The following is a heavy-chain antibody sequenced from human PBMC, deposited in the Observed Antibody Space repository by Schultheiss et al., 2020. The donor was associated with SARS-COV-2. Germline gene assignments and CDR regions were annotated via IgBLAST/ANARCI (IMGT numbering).Heavy chain of an antibody. V-gene: IGHV3-30*03. D-gene: IGHD6-6*01. CDR3: ARDAAKQSRIVARRDYGMDV. CDR1: GFTFSSYG. J-gene: IGHJ6*02. Sequence: GGSLRLSCAASGFTFSSYGMHWVRQAPGKGLEWVAVISYDGSNKYYADSVKGRFTISRDNSKNTLYLQMNSLRAEDTAVYYCARDAAKQSRIVARRDYGMDVWGQGTTVTVSS. CDR2: ISYDGSNK.